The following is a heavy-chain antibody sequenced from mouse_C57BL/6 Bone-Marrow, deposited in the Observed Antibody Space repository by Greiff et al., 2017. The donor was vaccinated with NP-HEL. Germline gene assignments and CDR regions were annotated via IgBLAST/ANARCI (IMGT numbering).Heavy chain of an antibody. CDR2: INPNNGGT. J-gene: IGHJ4*01. CDR3: ARATYYDYDGAMDY. V-gene: IGHV1-26*01. Sequence: VQLQQSGPELVKPGASVKISCKASGYTFTDYYMNWVKQSHGKSLEWIGDINPNNGGTSYNQKFKGKATLTVDKSYSTAYMELRSLISEDSAVYYCARATYYDYDGAMDYWGQGTSVTVSS. D-gene: IGHD2-4*01. CDR1: GYTFTDYY.